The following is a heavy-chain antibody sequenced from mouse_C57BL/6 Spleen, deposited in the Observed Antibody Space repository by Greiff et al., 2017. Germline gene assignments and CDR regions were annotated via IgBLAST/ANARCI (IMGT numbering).Heavy chain of an antibody. D-gene: IGHD1-2*01. CDR3: ARGGALDWYFDV. V-gene: IGHV1-64*01. Sequence: VQLQQPGAELVKPGASVKLSCKASGYTFTSYWMHWVKQRPGQGLEWIGMIHPNSGSTNYNEKFKSKATLTVDKSSSTAYMQLSSLTSEDSAVYYCARGGALDWYFDVWGTGTTVTVSS. J-gene: IGHJ1*03. CDR2: IHPNSGST. CDR1: GYTFTSYW.